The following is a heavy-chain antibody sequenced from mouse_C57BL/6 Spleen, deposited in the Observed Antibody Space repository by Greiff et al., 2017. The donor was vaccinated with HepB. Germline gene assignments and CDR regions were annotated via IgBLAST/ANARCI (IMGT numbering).Heavy chain of an antibody. Sequence: VQLQESGAELARPGASVKLSCKASGYTFTSYGISWVKQRTGQGLEWIGEIYPRSGNTYYNEKFKGKATLTADKSSSTAYMELRSLTSEDSAVYFCARSGGSTMVTTIDYWGQGTTLTVSS. V-gene: IGHV1-81*01. CDR1: GYTFTSYG. CDR2: IYPRSGNT. J-gene: IGHJ2*01. D-gene: IGHD2-2*01. CDR3: ARSGGSTMVTTIDY.